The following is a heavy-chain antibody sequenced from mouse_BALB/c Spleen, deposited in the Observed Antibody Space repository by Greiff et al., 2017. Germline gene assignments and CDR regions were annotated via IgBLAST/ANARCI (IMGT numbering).Heavy chain of an antibody. V-gene: IGHV14-4*02. J-gene: IGHJ4*01. CDR3: ARNYGNYYAMDY. D-gene: IGHD2-1*01. CDR2: IDPENGDT. CDR1: GFNIKDYY. Sequence: VQLKESGAELVRSGASVKLSCTASGFNIKDYYMHWVKQRPEQGLEWIGWIDPENGDTEYAPKFQGKATMTADTSSNTAYLQLSSLTSEDTAVYYCARNYGNYYAMDYWGQGTSVTVSS.